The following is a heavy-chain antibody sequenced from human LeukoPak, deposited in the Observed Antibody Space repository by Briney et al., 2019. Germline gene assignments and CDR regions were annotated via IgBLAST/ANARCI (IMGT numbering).Heavy chain of an antibody. CDR3: ATKKYSYDTSPSGWFDP. V-gene: IGHV3-7*01. D-gene: IGHD3-22*01. Sequence: PRGSLRLSCAASGFTFTNYWMTWVRRAPGKGLEWVATINQDGSEMTYVDSAKGRFTISRDNAKNSLYLHMNSLRAEDTAVYYCATKKYSYDTSPSGWFDPWGQGTPVTVSS. J-gene: IGHJ5*02. CDR2: INQDGSEM. CDR1: GFTFTNYW.